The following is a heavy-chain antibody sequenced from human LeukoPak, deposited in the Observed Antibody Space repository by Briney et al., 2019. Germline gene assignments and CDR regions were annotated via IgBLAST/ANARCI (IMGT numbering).Heavy chain of an antibody. CDR3: AKDRDSSGYYYFDY. J-gene: IGHJ4*02. CDR2: ISYDGSNK. Sequence: GGSLRLSCAASGFTFSSYGMHWVRQAPGKGLEWVAVISYDGSNKYYADSVKGRFTISRDNSKNTLYLQMNSLRAEDTAVYYCAKDRDSSGYYYFDYWGQGTLVTVSS. V-gene: IGHV3-30*18. CDR1: GFTFSSYG. D-gene: IGHD3-22*01.